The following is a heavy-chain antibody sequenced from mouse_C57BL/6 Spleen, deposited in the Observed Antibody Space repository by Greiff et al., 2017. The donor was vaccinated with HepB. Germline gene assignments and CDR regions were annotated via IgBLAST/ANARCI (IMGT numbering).Heavy chain of an antibody. V-gene: IGHV3-6*01. CDR3: AMKDYYDYDRGLFDY. Sequence: VQLQQSGPGLVKPSQSLSLTCSVTGYSITSGYYWNWIRQFPGNKLEWMGYISYDGSNNYNPSLKNRISITRDTSKNQFFLKLNSVTTEDTATYYCAMKDYYDYDRGLFDYWGQGTTLTVSS. J-gene: IGHJ2*01. CDR2: ISYDGSN. D-gene: IGHD2-4*01. CDR1: GYSITSGYY.